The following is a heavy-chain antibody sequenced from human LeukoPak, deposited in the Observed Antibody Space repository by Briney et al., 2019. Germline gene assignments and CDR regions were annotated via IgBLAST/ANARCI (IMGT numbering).Heavy chain of an antibody. J-gene: IGHJ4*02. Sequence: GGSLRLSCAASGFDFSSYSMNWVRQAPGKGLEWVSAISPWSDYIYYVDSVKGRFTISRDYAKNSLYLQMNSLRAEDTAVYYCAREFRSGSYSEFDYWGQGTLVTVSS. CDR1: GFDFSSYS. CDR2: ISPWSDYI. V-gene: IGHV3-21*01. CDR3: AREFRSGSYSEFDY. D-gene: IGHD1-26*01.